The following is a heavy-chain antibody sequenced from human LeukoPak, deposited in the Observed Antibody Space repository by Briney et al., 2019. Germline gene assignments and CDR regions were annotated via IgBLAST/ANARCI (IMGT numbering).Heavy chain of an antibody. J-gene: IGHJ4*02. D-gene: IGHD3-10*01. CDR2: ISSSSSYI. CDR1: GFTFSSYS. V-gene: IGHV3-21*01. Sequence: GGSLRLSCAASGFTFSSYSMNWVRQAPGKGLEWVSSISSSSSYIYYADSVKGRFTISRDNAKNSLYLQMNSLRAEDTAVYYCARESTVLLWFGEGLDYWGQGTLVTVSS. CDR3: ARESTVLLWFGEGLDY.